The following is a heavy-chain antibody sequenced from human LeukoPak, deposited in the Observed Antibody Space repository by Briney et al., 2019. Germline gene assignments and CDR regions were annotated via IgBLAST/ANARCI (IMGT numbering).Heavy chain of an antibody. D-gene: IGHD5-24*01. J-gene: IGHJ4*02. CDR1: GLTFSSYS. V-gene: IGHV3-21*01. CDR3: ARDGRDGYNSWAWLDY. CDR2: ISSSSSYI. Sequence: PGGSLRLSCAASGLTFSSYSMNWVRQAPGKGLEWVSSISSSSSYIYYADSVKGRFTISRDNAKNSLYLQMNSLRAEDTAVYYCARDGRDGYNSWAWLDYRGQGTLVTVSS.